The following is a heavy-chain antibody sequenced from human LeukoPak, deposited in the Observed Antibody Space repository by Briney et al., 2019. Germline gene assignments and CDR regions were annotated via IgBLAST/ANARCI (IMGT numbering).Heavy chain of an antibody. CDR3: AKGIVIVSATGVDY. J-gene: IGHJ4*02. Sequence: PGGCLSLSCAASGFTFSTSGMHWVRRAPGKGLEWVAFIRYDGSNKYYGDSVKGRFTISRDNSKNTLYLQMNSLRAEDTAVYYCAKGIVIVSATGVDYWGQGTLVTVSS. V-gene: IGHV3-30*02. CDR1: GFTFSTSG. D-gene: IGHD2/OR15-2a*01. CDR2: IRYDGSNK.